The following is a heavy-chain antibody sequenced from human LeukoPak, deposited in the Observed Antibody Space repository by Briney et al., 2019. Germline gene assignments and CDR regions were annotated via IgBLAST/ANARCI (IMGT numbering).Heavy chain of an antibody. V-gene: IGHV1-8*01. Sequence: ASVKVSCKASGYTFTSYDINWVRQATGQGLEWMGWMNPNSGNTGYAQNFQGRVTMTRNTSISTAYMELSSLRSEDTAVYYCARERSCSGGSCYWFDPWGQGTLVTVSS. CDR3: ARERSCSGGSCYWFDP. D-gene: IGHD2-15*01. CDR1: GYTFTSYD. CDR2: MNPNSGNT. J-gene: IGHJ5*02.